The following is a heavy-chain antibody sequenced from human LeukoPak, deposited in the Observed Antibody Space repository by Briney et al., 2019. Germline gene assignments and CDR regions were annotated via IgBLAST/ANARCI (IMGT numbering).Heavy chain of an antibody. CDR3: TRDSGTYNWFDP. V-gene: IGHV3-73*01. J-gene: IGHJ5*02. CDR2: IDKKDQGYATAT. D-gene: IGHD1-26*01. Sequence: GGSLRLSCAASGFTFSGSAIHWVRQSSGKGLEWVGQIDKKDQGYATATAYAASVKGRFTISRDDSINTAYLQMKSLKTEDTALYYCTRDSGTYNWFDPWGQGTLVTVSS. CDR1: GFTFSGSA.